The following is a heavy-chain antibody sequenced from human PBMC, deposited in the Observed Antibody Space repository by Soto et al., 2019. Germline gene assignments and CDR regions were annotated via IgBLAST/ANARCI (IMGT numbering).Heavy chain of an antibody. D-gene: IGHD2-15*01. V-gene: IGHV1-24*01. J-gene: IGHJ3*02. CDR1: GYTLTELS. CDR2: FDAEDGET. Sequence: ASVKVSCKVSGYTLTELSMHWVRQAPGKGLEWMGGFDAEDGETIYAQKFQGRVTMTRDTSTSTAYMELSSLRSEDTAVYYCATLGSCSGRSCYPHDALDIWGQGTMVTVSS. CDR3: ATLGSCSGRSCYPHDALDI.